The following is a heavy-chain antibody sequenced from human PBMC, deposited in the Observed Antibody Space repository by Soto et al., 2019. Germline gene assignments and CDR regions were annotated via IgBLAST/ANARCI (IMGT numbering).Heavy chain of an antibody. CDR1: GFTFSSYE. CDR2: ISSSGSTI. D-gene: IGHD1-7*01. CDR3: ARGRNSWASYYGMDV. Sequence: GGSLRLSCAASGFTFSSYEMNWVRQAPGKGLEWVSYISSSGSTIYYADSVKGRFTISRDNAKNSLYLQMNSLRADDTAVYYCARGRNSWASYYGMDVWGQGTTVTVSS. V-gene: IGHV3-48*03. J-gene: IGHJ6*02.